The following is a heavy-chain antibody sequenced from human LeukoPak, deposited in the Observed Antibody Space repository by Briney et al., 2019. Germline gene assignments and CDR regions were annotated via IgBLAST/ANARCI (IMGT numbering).Heavy chain of an antibody. D-gene: IGHD3-10*01. V-gene: IGHV2-5*02. CDR1: GFSLSTSGVG. CDR3: ARAGTTRPFDY. J-gene: IGHJ4*02. Sequence: SGPTLVKPTQTLTLTCTFSGFSLSTSGVGVGWIRQPPGKALEWLALIYWDDGKRYSPSLKSRLTITKDTSKNQVVLTMTNMDPVDTATYYCARAGTTRPFDYWGQGTLVTVSS. CDR2: IYWDDGK.